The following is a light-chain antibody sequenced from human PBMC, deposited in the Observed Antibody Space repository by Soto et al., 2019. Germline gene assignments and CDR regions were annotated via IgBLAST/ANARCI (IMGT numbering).Light chain of an antibody. V-gene: IGKV3-20*01. Sequence: EIVLTQSPGTLSLSPGERATLFCRASQSVSSSSLAWYQQKPGQAPRLLIYGASSRATGIPDRFSGSGSGTEFTLTITRLEPEDFAVYHCQQYGNSPWTFGQGTKVDIK. CDR3: QQYGNSPWT. CDR2: GAS. CDR1: QSVSSSS. J-gene: IGKJ1*01.